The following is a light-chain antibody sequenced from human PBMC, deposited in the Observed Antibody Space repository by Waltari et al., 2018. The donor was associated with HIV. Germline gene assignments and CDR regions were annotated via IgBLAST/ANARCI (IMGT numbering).Light chain of an antibody. CDR2: EVS. V-gene: IGLV2-11*01. CDR3: CSYAGTYTYV. CDR1: SSDIRYFDY. J-gene: IGLJ1*01. Sequence: QSALTQPRSVSGSPGQSVTISCTGTSSDIRYFDYVSWYQQYPGKAPKVIIYEVSQRPSGVPDRFTASKSGITASLTISGLQDEDEADYYCCSYAGTYTYVFGTGTTVTVL.